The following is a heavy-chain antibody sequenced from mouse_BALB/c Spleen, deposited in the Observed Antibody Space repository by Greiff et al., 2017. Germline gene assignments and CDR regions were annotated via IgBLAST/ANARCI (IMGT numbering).Heavy chain of an antibody. Sequence: QVQLKQSGPGILQPSQTLSLTCSFSGFSLSTSGMCVGLIRQPSGKGLEWLAHIWWDDDKYYNTALKSGLTISKDTSKNQVFLKIASVDTADTATYYCARIKDYGSSPQYYYAMDYWGQGTSVTVSS. D-gene: IGHD1-1*01. CDR1: GFSLSTSGMC. CDR3: ARIKDYGSSPQYYYAMDY. V-gene: IGHV8-8*01. J-gene: IGHJ4*01. CDR2: IWWDDDK.